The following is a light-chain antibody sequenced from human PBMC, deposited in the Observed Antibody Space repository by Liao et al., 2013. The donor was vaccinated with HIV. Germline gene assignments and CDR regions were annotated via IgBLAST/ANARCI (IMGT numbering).Light chain of an antibody. CDR1: SVGGTS. CDR3: QVWDGSSDHPV. J-gene: IGLJ3*02. CDR2: FDS. V-gene: IGLV3-21*04. Sequence: SYELTQPPSVSVAPGKTAMITCGGDSVGGTSVHWYWQKPGQAPLLVIYFDSDRPSGIPERFSGSNSGSTATLTISRVEAGDEADYYCQVWDGSSDHPVFGGGTKLTVL.